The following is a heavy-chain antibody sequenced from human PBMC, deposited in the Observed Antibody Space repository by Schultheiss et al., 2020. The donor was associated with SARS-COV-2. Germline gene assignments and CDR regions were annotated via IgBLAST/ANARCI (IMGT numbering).Heavy chain of an antibody. CDR3: ARHGSAAIRQGWFDP. D-gene: IGHD2-2*01. V-gene: IGHV4-39*01. CDR2: IYYSGST. Sequence: SQTLSLTCTVSGGSISSSSYYWGWIRQPPGKGLEWIGSIYYSGSTYYNPSLKSRVTISVDTSKNQFSLRLSSVTAADTAVYYCARHGSAAIRQGWFDPWGQGTLVTVSS. J-gene: IGHJ5*02. CDR1: GGSISSSSYY.